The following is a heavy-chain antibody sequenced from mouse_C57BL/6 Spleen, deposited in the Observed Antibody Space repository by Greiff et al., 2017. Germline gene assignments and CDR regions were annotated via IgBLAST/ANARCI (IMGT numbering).Heavy chain of an antibody. V-gene: IGHV1-69*01. J-gene: IGHJ1*03. Sequence: QVQLQQPGAELVMPGASVKLSCKASGYTFPSYWMHWVQQRPGQGLEWIGEIAPSDIYTNYNPKFKGKSTLTGDKSASTAYMQLSRLTSEDSAVYYCARRYYGSSPLWYFDVWGTGTTVTVSS. CDR2: IAPSDIYT. D-gene: IGHD1-1*01. CDR3: ARRYYGSSPLWYFDV. CDR1: GYTFPSYW.